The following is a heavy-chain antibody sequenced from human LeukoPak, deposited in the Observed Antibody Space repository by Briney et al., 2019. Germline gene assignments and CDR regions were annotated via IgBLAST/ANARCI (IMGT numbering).Heavy chain of an antibody. Sequence: GGSLRLSCAASGFTFDDYAMHWVRQAPGKGLEWVSGISWNSGSIGYADSVKGRSTISRDNAKNLLYLDMNSLRAEDTAVYYCARGHTAVTRHFDFWGQGTLVTVSS. CDR2: ISWNSGSI. J-gene: IGHJ4*02. CDR3: ARGHTAVTRHFDF. CDR1: GFTFDDYA. V-gene: IGHV3-9*01. D-gene: IGHD4-17*01.